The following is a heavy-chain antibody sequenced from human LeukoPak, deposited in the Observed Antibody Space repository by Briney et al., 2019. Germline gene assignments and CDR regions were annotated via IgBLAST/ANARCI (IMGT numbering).Heavy chain of an antibody. CDR3: AKIEVVPAAMPSYYYYYGMDV. V-gene: IGHV3-23*01. CDR1: GFTFSSYA. J-gene: IGHJ6*02. Sequence: GGSLRLSCAASGFTFSSYAMTWVRQAPGKGLEWVSAISGSGGSTYYADSVKGRFTISRDNSKNTLSLQMNSLRAEDTALYYCAKIEVVPAAMPSYYYYYGMDVWGQGTTVTVSS. CDR2: ISGSGGST. D-gene: IGHD2-2*01.